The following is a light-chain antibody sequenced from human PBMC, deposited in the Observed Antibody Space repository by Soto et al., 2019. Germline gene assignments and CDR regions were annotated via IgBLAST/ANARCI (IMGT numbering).Light chain of an antibody. J-gene: IGLJ1*01. V-gene: IGLV2-14*01. CDR1: GSDVGGYDY. CDR2: EVT. CDR3: SSYTSSSTYV. Sequence: QSVLTQPASVSGSPGQSITTSCTGTGSDVGGYDYVSWYQHHPGKAPKVMIYEVTNRPSGVSNRFSGSKSGNTASLTISGLLAGDEADYYCSSYTSSSTYVFGTGTKV.